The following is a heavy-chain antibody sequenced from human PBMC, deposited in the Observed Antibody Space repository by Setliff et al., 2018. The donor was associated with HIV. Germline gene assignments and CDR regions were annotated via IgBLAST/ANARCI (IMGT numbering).Heavy chain of an antibody. J-gene: IGHJ5*02. CDR2: IIPMYGVA. CDR3: ALPYCGGGNCWSSASLPPAGWFDP. D-gene: IGHD2-15*01. V-gene: IGHV1-69*05. CDR1: GGTFSSYV. Sequence: SVKVSCKASGGTFSSYVISWVRQAPGQGPEWMGGIIPMYGVANYAQKFQGRVTITTDESTSTDYMELSSLRSEDTAVYYCALPYCGGGNCWSSASLPPAGWFDPWGQGTLVTVSS.